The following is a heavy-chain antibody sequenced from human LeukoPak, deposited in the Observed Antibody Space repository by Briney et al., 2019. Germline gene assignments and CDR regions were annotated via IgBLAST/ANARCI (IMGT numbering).Heavy chain of an antibody. CDR2: ISWNTGSI. D-gene: IGHD3-22*01. Sequence: GGSLRLSCAASGFTFDDYAMHWVRQAPGKGLEWVSGISWNTGSIGYADSVKGRFTISRENAKNTLYLQMNGLRAEDTAVYYCARELGVGVIGDAFDIWGQGTVVTVSS. J-gene: IGHJ3*02. CDR1: GFTFDDYA. CDR3: ARELGVGVIGDAFDI. V-gene: IGHV3-9*01.